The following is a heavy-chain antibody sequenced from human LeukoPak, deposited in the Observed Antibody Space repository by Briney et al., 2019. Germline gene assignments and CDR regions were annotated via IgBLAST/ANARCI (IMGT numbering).Heavy chain of an antibody. V-gene: IGHV4-59*01. J-gene: IGHJ5*02. CDR3: ARGLGNNWFDP. Sequence: SETLSLTCTVSGGSISSYYWSWIRQPPGKGLEWIGYIYYSGSTNYNPSLKSRVTISVDTSKNQFSLKLSSVTAADTAVYYCARGLGNNWFDPWGRGTLVTVSS. CDR2: IYYSGST. CDR1: GGSISSYY. D-gene: IGHD3-16*01.